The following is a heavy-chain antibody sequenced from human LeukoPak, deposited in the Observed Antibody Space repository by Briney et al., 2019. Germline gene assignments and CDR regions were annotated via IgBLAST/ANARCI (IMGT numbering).Heavy chain of an antibody. CDR3: ARDMGYSGYDYPDDAFDI. J-gene: IGHJ3*02. CDR2: IYTSGST. CDR1: GGSISSYY. Sequence: PSETLSLTCTVSGGSISSYYWSWMRQPAGKGLEWIWRIYTSGSTNSNPSLKSRVTMSVDTSKNQFSLKLSSVTAADTDVYYCARDMGYSGYDYPDDAFDIWGQGTMVTVSS. D-gene: IGHD5-12*01. V-gene: IGHV4-4*07.